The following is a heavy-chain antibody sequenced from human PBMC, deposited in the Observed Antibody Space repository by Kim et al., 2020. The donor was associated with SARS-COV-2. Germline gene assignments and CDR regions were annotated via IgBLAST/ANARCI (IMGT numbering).Heavy chain of an antibody. V-gene: IGHV3-7*01. CDR2: IKQDGSEK. J-gene: IGHJ6*02. D-gene: IGHD5-18*01. Sequence: GGSLRLSCAASGFTFSSYWMSWVRQAPGKGLEWVANIKQDGSEKYYVDSVKGRFTISRDNAKNSLYLQMNSLRAEDTAVYYCARWDTAIVGGDYYYGMDVWGQGTTVTVSS. CDR1: GFTFSSYW. CDR3: ARWDTAIVGGDYYYGMDV.